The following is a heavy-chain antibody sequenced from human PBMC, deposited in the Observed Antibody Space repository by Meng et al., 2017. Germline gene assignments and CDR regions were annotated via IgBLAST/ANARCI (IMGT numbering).Heavy chain of an antibody. CDR1: GFTFDDYG. D-gene: IGHD3-10*01. Sequence: GESLKISCAASGFTFDDYGMSWVRQAPGKGLEWVSGINWNGGSTGYADSVKGRFTISRDNAKNSLYLQMNSLRAEDTALYYCARGVPHSSLITMVRGVIRRHNWFDPWGQGTLVTVSS. V-gene: IGHV3-20*04. J-gene: IGHJ5*02. CDR2: INWNGGST. CDR3: ARGVPHSSLITMVRGVIRRHNWFDP.